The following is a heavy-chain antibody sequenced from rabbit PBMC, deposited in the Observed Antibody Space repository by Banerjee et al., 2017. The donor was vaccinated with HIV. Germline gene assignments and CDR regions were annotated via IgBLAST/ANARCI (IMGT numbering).Heavy chain of an antibody. V-gene: IGHV1S40*01. CDR3: ASDDNYDAGYDFSL. Sequence: QSLEESGGDLVKPGASLTLTCTASGFSFSDSYWMCWVRQAPGKGLEWIGCISTGDGSTYYASWAKGRFTISKTSSTTVTLQMTSLTAADTATYFCASDDNYDAGYDFSLWGPGTLVTVS. J-gene: IGHJ4*01. D-gene: IGHD4-2*01. CDR2: ISTGDGST. CDR1: GFSFSDSYW.